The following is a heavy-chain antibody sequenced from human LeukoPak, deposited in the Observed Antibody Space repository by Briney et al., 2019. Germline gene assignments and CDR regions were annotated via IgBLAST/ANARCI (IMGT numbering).Heavy chain of an antibody. CDR2: IYYSGTT. D-gene: IGHD1-26*01. CDR1: GGSIRSGDYY. Sequence: SQTLSLTCTVSGGSIRSGDYYWSWIRQPPGKGLEWIGYIYYSGTTYYSPSLKSRVTISVDTSTNQFSLRLSSVTAADTAIYYCARYSGSSGGRWFDPWGQGTLVTVSS. CDR3: ARYSGSSGGRWFDP. J-gene: IGHJ5*02. V-gene: IGHV4-30-4*01.